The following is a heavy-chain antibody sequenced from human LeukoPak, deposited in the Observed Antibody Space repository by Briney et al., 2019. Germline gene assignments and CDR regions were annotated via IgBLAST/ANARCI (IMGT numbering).Heavy chain of an antibody. D-gene: IGHD4/OR15-4a*01. V-gene: IGHV3-23*01. J-gene: IGHJ6*02. CDR1: GFTFDNYA. CDR2: ISGSGVNT. Sequence: GGSLRLSCAASGFTFDNYAMNWVRQAPGKGLEWVLGISGSGVNTYYADSVKGRFTISRDNSKNTLYLQLNSLRGEDTAIYYCARDTSYNYGAHAMDVWGQGTTVTVSS. CDR3: ARDTSYNYGAHAMDV.